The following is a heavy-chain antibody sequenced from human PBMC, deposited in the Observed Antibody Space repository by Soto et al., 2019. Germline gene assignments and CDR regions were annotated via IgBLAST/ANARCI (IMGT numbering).Heavy chain of an antibody. CDR2: IYYSGST. Sequence: SETLSLTCTVSGGSISSYYWSWIRQPPGKGLEWIGYIYYSGSTNYNPSLKSRVTISVDTSKNQFSLKLSSVTAADTAVYYCARGGTIGYRPCYMDVWGKGTTVTVSS. J-gene: IGHJ6*03. CDR3: ARGGTIGYRPCYMDV. CDR1: GGSISSYY. D-gene: IGHD5-12*01. V-gene: IGHV4-59*01.